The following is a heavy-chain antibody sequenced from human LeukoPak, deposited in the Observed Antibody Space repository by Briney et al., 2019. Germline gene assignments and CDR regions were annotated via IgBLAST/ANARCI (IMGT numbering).Heavy chain of an antibody. J-gene: IGHJ6*03. Sequence: TSETLSLTCPVYGGSFSGYYWSWIRQPPGKGLEWIGEINHSGSTNYNPSLKSRVTISVDTSKNQFSLKLSSVTAADTAVYYCARWGRPGVRYYYMDVWGKGTTVTVSS. V-gene: IGHV4-34*01. CDR3: ARWGRPGVRYYYMDV. CDR2: INHSGST. D-gene: IGHD1-1*01. CDR1: GGSFSGYY.